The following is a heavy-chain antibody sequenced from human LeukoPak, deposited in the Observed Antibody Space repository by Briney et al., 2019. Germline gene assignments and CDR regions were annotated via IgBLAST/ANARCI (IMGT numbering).Heavy chain of an antibody. CDR3: ARRGDSPMIGDH. D-gene: IGHD3-10*02. V-gene: IGHV3-13*01. CDR2: MGTAGDT. J-gene: IGHJ4*02. CDR1: GFTFSDYD. Sequence: GGSLRLSCAASGFTFSDYDVHWVRQATGRGLEWVSAMGTAGDTYYAGSVKGRLTISREDAKSSLYLQMDGLRAEDTAVYYCARRGDSPMIGDHWGQGILVTVAS.